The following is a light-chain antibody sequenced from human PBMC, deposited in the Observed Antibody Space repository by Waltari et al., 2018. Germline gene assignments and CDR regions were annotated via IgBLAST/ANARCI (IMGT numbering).Light chain of an antibody. Sequence: DIQMTQSPSTLSASVGDRVTITCRASQSITNWLAWYQQKPGQAPKLLIYRASNLESGVPSMFSGSGSGTEFTLTISSLQPDDFATYYCQQYDNYWTFGQGTKVEIK. V-gene: IGKV1-5*03. CDR3: QQYDNYWT. J-gene: IGKJ1*01. CDR1: QSITNW. CDR2: RAS.